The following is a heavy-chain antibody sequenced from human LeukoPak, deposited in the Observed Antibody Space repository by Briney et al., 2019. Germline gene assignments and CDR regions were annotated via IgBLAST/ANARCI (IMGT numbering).Heavy chain of an antibody. CDR3: ARDPYSTNGVCFSYGMDV. J-gene: IGHJ6*02. V-gene: IGHV1-69*13. CDR2: IIPIFGTA. Sequence: SVKVSCKASGGTFSSYAISWVRQAPGQGLEWMGGIIPIFGTANYAQKFQGRVTITADESTSTAYMELSSLRSEDTAVYYCARDPYSTNGVCFSYGMDVWGQGTTVTVSS. D-gene: IGHD2-8*01. CDR1: GGTFSSYA.